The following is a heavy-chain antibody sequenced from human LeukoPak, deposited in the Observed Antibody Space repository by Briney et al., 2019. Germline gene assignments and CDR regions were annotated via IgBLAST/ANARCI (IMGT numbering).Heavy chain of an antibody. CDR2: FNPEDGEA. D-gene: IGHD1-26*01. CDR1: GYTLIELS. J-gene: IGHJ3*02. CDR3: AKVGVTKNDAFDI. V-gene: IGHV1-24*01. Sequence: ASVKVSCKVSGYTLIELSIHWVRQAPGKGLEWMGSFNPEDGEAIYAQKFQGRVTMTEDTSTDTAYMELSSLRSADTAVYYCAKVGVTKNDAFDIWGQGTMVTVSS.